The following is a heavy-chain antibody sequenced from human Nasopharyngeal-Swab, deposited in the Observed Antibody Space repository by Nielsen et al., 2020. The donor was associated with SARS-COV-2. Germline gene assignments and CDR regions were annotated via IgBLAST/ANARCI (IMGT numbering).Heavy chain of an antibody. V-gene: IGHV4-34*01. CDR2: ITRSGNT. D-gene: IGHD2-2*01. CDR3: ARVNNGGGIVPASYSFFMDV. Sequence: SETLSLTCSLNGVSFSGYHWGWIRQSPGKRLEWIGDITRSGNTNYNPAHKSRVIMSVATSKDEFSLKLTSVTAADTAIYFCARVNNGGGIVPASYSFFMDVWGKETSVAVSS. CDR1: GVSFSGYH. J-gene: IGHJ6*03.